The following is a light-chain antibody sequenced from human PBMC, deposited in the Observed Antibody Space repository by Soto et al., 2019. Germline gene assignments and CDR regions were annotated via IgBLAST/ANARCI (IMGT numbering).Light chain of an antibody. Sequence: DIVMTQSPDSLAVSPGERATINCKSSQSLLYSSNNKNYLAWYQQKPGQPPKLLIYWASTRQSGVPDRFSGSGSGTDFTLTISSLQAEDVAFYYCQQYYSTLPFTFGRGTRVDIK. CDR1: QSLLYSSNNKNY. V-gene: IGKV4-1*01. CDR2: WAS. J-gene: IGKJ3*01. CDR3: QQYYSTLPFT.